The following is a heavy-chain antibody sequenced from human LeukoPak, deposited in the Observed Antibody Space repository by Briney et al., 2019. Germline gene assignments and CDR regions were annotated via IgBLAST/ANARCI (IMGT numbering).Heavy chain of an antibody. D-gene: IGHD2-2*01. Sequence: PGGSLRLSCAASGFTFSSYWMTWVRQAPGKGLEWVAIIKQAASETYYVGSVKGRFTISRDNAKNSLYLQMSSLRADDTAVYYCARYYCGTSTTCYMFDFWGQGTLVTVPS. J-gene: IGHJ4*02. CDR1: GFTFSSYW. V-gene: IGHV3-7*01. CDR2: IKQAASET. CDR3: ARYYCGTSTTCYMFDF.